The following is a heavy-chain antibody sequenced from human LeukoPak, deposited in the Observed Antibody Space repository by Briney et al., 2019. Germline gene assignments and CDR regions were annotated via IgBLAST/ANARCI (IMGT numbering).Heavy chain of an antibody. CDR3: AKDSAYSGGPFAGGFDH. D-gene: IGHD5-18*01. CDR2: ISSSGSTI. V-gene: IGHV3-23*01. CDR1: GFTFGDYA. J-gene: IGHJ4*02. Sequence: PGGSLRLSCTASGFTFGDYAMSWVRQAPGKGLEWVSYISSSGSTIYYADSVKGRFTISRDNSKNTLYLQMNSLRAEDAAVYYCAKDSAYSGGPFAGGFDHWGQGTLVTVSA.